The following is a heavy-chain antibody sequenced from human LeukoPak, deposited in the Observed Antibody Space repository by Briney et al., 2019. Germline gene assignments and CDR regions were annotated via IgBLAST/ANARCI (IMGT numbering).Heavy chain of an antibody. CDR3: AREDGTVVDAFDI. J-gene: IGHJ3*02. CDR2: IYYSGST. Sequence: SQTLSLTCTVSGVSISSGGYYWTWIRQHPGKGLEWIGYIYYSGSTYYNPSPKSRVTISLDTSKRPFSLKLTSVTAADTAVYYCAREDGTVVDAFDIWGQGTMVTVSS. CDR1: GVSISSGGYY. D-gene: IGHD4/OR15-4a*01. V-gene: IGHV4-31*03.